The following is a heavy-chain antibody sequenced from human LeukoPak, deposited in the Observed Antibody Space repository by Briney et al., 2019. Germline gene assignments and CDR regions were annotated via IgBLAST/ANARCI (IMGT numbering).Heavy chain of an antibody. J-gene: IGHJ6*02. CDR2: IYSGGST. Sequence: GGSLRLSCAASGFTVSSNYMSWVRQAPGKELEWVSVIYSGGSTYYADSVKGRFTISRDNSKNTLYLQMNSLRAEDTAVYYCAREMATMSGMDVWGQGTTVTVSS. V-gene: IGHV3-53*01. D-gene: IGHD5-24*01. CDR3: AREMATMSGMDV. CDR1: GFTVSSNY.